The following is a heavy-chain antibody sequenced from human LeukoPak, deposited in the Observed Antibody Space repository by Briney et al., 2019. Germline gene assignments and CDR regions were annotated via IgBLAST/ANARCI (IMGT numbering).Heavy chain of an antibody. D-gene: IGHD2-2*01. Sequence: GGSLRLSCAASGFTFSNYWMNWARQAPGKGLEWVANIKQDGSEKYYVDSVKGRFTISRDNAKNSLFLQMNSLRAEDTAVYYCARAHCSGITCYGGDSFDIWGLGTMVTVSS. V-gene: IGHV3-7*01. CDR3: ARAHCSGITCYGGDSFDI. J-gene: IGHJ3*02. CDR2: IKQDGSEK. CDR1: GFTFSNYW.